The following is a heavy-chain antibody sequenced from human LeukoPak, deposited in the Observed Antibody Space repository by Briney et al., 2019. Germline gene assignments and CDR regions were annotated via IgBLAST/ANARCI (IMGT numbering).Heavy chain of an antibody. J-gene: IGHJ4*02. CDR1: GGSFSGYY. V-gene: IGHV4-34*01. D-gene: IGHD2-2*01. CDR2: INHSGSA. CDR3: ARRSIVPSLSFDY. Sequence: NPSETLSLTCAVYGGSFSGYYWSWIRQPPGKGLEWIGEINHSGSANYNPSLKGRVTISVDTSKNQFSLKLSSVTAADTAVYYCARRSIVPSLSFDYWGQGTLVTVSS.